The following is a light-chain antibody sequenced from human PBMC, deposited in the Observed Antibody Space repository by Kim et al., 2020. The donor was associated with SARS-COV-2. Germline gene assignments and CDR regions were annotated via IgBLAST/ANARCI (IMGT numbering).Light chain of an antibody. Sequence: ESVGDRVTITCRASQGIGNYLAWYQQKPGKVPKLLIYAASTLQSGVPSRFSGSGSGTDFTLTISSLQPEDVATYYCQKDNSAPFTFGPGTKVDIK. CDR3: QKDNSAPFT. CDR1: QGIGNY. CDR2: AAS. J-gene: IGKJ3*01. V-gene: IGKV1-27*01.